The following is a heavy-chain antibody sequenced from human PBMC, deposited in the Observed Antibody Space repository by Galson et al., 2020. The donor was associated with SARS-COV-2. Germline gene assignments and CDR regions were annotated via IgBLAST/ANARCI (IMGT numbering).Heavy chain of an antibody. CDR2: FDPEDGET. J-gene: IGHJ5*02. CDR3: ATAAPTGPLDWFDP. V-gene: IGHV1-24*01. CDR1: GYTLTELS. Sequence: ASVKVSCKVSGYTLTELSMHWVRQAPGKGLEWMGGFDPEDGETIYAQKFQGRVTMTEDTSTDTAYMELSSLRSEDTAVYYCATAAPTGPLDWFDPWGQGTLVTVSS.